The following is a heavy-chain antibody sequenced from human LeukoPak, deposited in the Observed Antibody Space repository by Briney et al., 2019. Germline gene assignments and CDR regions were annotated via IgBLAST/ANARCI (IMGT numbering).Heavy chain of an antibody. CDR2: IYYTGST. J-gene: IGHJ6*02. CDR1: GGSISSHF. Sequence: SETLSLTCTVSGGSISSHFWSWVRRPPGKGLEWIGSIYYTGSTNYNPSLKSRITMSVDTSKNQFSLKLSSVTAADTAVYYCARDYYYGMDVWGQGTTVTVSS. CDR3: ARDYYYGMDV. V-gene: IGHV4-59*11.